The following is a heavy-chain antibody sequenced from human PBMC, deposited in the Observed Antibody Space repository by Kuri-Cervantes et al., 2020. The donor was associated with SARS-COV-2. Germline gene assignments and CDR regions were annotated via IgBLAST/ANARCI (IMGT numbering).Heavy chain of an antibody. CDR1: GLTFSNTW. CDR2: IKSKVDGETA. V-gene: IGHV3-15*01. CDR3: RGWLRGAGY. D-gene: IGHD5-12*01. Sequence: GESLKISCTPSGLTFSNTWMSWVRQAPGKGLEWVGRIKSKVDGETADYAAPVKERFIISRDDSKNTLYLQMDSLKTEDTSVYYCRGWLRGAGYWGQGTLVTVSS. J-gene: IGHJ4*02.